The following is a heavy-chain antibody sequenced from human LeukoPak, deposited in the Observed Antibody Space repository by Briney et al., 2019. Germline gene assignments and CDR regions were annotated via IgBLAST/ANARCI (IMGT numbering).Heavy chain of an antibody. CDR2: IKSKTDGVTT. J-gene: IGHJ4*02. V-gene: IGHV3-15*01. D-gene: IGHD6-19*01. CDR1: GFTFSNAW. Sequence: LSCAASGFTFSNAWMSWVRQAPGKGLEWVGRIKSKTDGVTTDYAAPVKGRFTISRDDSKNTLYLQMSSLKTEDTAVYYCTTVIGIAVALYWGQGTLVTVSS. CDR3: TTVIGIAVALY.